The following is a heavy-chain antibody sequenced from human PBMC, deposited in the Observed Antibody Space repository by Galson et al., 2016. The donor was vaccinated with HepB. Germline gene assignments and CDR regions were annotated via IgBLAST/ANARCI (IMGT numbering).Heavy chain of an antibody. CDR1: GGTFSSYA. V-gene: IGHV1-69*13. J-gene: IGHJ6*02. CDR2: IIPIFGTA. D-gene: IGHD2-2*01. CDR3: ARDSGVPGSNYYYYYGMDV. Sequence: SVKVSCKASGGTFSSYAISWVRQAPGHGLEWMGGIIPIFGTAHYAQNFQGRVTITADESTSTAYMELSSLRSEDTAVYYCARDSGVPGSNYYYYYGMDVWGQGTTVTVSS.